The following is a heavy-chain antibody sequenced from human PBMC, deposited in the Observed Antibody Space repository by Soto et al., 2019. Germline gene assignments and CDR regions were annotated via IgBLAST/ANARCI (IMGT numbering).Heavy chain of an antibody. CDR2: INHSGST. Sequence: QVQLQQWGAGLLKPSETLSLTCAVYGGSFSGYYWSWIRQPPGKGLEWIGEINHSGSTNYNPSLKSRVTISVDTSKNQFSLKLSSVTAADTAVYYCARVIAVAGTREGTDYWGQGTLVTVSS. D-gene: IGHD6-19*01. J-gene: IGHJ4*02. V-gene: IGHV4-34*01. CDR1: GGSFSGYY. CDR3: ARVIAVAGTREGTDY.